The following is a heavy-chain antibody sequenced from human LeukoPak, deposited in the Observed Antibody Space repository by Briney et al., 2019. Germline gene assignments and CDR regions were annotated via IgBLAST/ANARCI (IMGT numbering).Heavy chain of an antibody. J-gene: IGHJ6*03. D-gene: IGHD1-26*01. CDR1: GFTFSSYA. CDR3: AKDSGIYWGYYYYMDV. Sequence: PGGSLRLSCAASGFTFSSYAMSWVRQAPGKGLEWVSAISGSGGSTYYADSVKGRFTISRDNSKNTLYLQMNSLRAEDTAVYYCAKDSGIYWGYYYYMDVWGKGTTVTVSS. V-gene: IGHV3-23*01. CDR2: ISGSGGST.